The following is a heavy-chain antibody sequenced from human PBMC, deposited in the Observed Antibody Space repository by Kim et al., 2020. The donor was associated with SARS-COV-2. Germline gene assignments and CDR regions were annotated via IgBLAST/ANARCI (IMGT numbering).Heavy chain of an antibody. CDR2: IIPIFGTA. D-gene: IGHD3-22*01. V-gene: IGHV1-69*13. CDR1: GGTFSSYA. J-gene: IGHJ3*02. Sequence: SVKVSCKASGGTFSSYAISWVRQAPGQGLEWMGGIIPIFGTANYAQKFQGRVTITADESTSTAYMELSSLRSEDTAVYYCARDGISYDSSGSSNAFDIWGQGIMVTVSS. CDR3: ARDGISYDSSGSSNAFDI.